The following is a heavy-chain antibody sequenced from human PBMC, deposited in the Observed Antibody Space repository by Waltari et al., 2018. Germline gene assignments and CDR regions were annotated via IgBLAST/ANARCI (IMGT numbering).Heavy chain of an antibody. V-gene: IGHV3-53*01. D-gene: IGHD6-13*01. CDR2: IYRGGET. J-gene: IGHJ4*02. CDR1: GAIVSTNY. Sequence: EVHLVESGGGLVHPGDSVRLSCAASGAIVSTNYMSWVRQPPGKGLEWVSVIYRGGETYYADSVKGRFTISRDNSKNTLDLQMNNVRAEDTAVYYCTSDHGLSWPLDWGQGTMVTVSS. CDR3: TSDHGLSWPLD.